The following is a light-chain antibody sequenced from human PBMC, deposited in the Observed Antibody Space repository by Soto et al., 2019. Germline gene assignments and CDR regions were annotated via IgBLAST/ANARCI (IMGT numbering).Light chain of an antibody. CDR1: QSLLQSDGKTS. Sequence: EIVVPQAPLSLSVTPGQPASISCTSSQSLLQSDGKTSLYWYLQKPGQPPQLVIYEVSKRFSGVPDRFSGSGSGTDFTLHISRVDADDVGVYYCMQSTQLDMFTFGLGTKLDIK. CDR2: EVS. CDR3: MQSTQLDMFT. J-gene: IGKJ2*01. V-gene: IGKV2D-29*01.